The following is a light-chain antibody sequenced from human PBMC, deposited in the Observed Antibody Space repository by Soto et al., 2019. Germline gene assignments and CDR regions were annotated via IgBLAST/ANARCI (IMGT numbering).Light chain of an antibody. CDR3: QTYNSYSRT. V-gene: IGKV1-5*03. Sequence: DIQMTQSPSTLSASVGDRVTITCRASQSISSWLAWYQQKPGKAPKLLIYKTSSLESGVPSRFSGSGSGTEFTLTISSLQPDDFATYYCQTYNSYSRTFGQGTKVEIK. CDR2: KTS. J-gene: IGKJ1*01. CDR1: QSISSW.